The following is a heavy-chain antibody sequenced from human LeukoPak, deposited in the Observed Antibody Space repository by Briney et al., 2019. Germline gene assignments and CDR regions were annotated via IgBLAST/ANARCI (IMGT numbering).Heavy chain of an antibody. D-gene: IGHD6-13*01. CDR1: GFTFSDSF. CDR2: SRNKADSYTA. Sequence: PGGSLRLSCVASGFTFSDSFMSWVRQAPGKGLEWVGRSRNKADSYTAEYAASVKGRFTISRDESKNSLYLQISSLETEDAAVYYCATSSWYRLAYWGQGSLVTVSS. CDR3: ATSSWYRLAY. V-gene: IGHV3-72*01. J-gene: IGHJ4*02.